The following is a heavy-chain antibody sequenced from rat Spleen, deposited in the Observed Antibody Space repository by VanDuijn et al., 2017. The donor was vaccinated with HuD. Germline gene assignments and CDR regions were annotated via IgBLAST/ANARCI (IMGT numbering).Heavy chain of an antibody. CDR3: ARHGDKRTVAAVDY. CDR1: GFTFSDYN. Sequence: EVQLVESGGGLVQPGRSLKLSCAASGFTFSDYNMAWVRQDPKKGLEWVSSITYDGTGTYYRDSVKGRFTISRDNAKSTLYLQMDSLRSEDTATYYCARHGDKRTVAAVDYWGQGVMVTVSS. V-gene: IGHV5-7*01. CDR2: ITYDGTGT. J-gene: IGHJ2*01. D-gene: IGHD1-8*01.